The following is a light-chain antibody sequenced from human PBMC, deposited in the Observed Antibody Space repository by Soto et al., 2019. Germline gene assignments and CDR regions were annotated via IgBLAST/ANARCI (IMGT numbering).Light chain of an antibody. CDR3: SSYAATNTVL. CDR2: DVS. Sequence: QSVLAQPASVSGSPGQSITISCTGTSSDIGAFNYVSWYQQHPGDAPKLLIFDVSDRPSGISVRFSASKSGNTASLTISGLQTEDEAHYFCSSYAATNTVLFGGGTKLTFL. CDR1: SSDIGAFNY. V-gene: IGLV2-14*03. J-gene: IGLJ2*01.